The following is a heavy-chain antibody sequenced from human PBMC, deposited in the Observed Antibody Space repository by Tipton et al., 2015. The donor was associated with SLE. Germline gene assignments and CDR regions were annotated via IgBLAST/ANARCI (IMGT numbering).Heavy chain of an antibody. CDR2: IYYSGST. CDR1: GGSISSGGYY. Sequence: TLSLTCTVSGGSISSGGYYWSWIRQHPGNGLEWIGYIYYSGSTYYNPSLKSRVTISVDTSKNQFSLKLRSVTAADTAVYYCARGGGRLGYCSGGSCYSWYFDYWGQGTLVTVSS. CDR3: ARGGGRLGYCSGGSCYSWYFDY. D-gene: IGHD2-15*01. J-gene: IGHJ4*02. V-gene: IGHV4-31*03.